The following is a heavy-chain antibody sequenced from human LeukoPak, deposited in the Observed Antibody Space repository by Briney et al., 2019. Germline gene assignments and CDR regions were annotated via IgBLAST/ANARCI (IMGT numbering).Heavy chain of an antibody. CDR3: ARHRNWNYEFDP. CDR1: GFTFSDYY. Sequence: GGSLRLSCPASGFTFSDYYMSWIRQAPGKGLEWLSYISNSGSDIYYLDSVEGRFTISRDNAKNLLYLQMNSLRVDDTAVYYCARHRNWNYEFDPWGQGTLVAVSS. D-gene: IGHD1-7*01. CDR2: ISNSGSDI. V-gene: IGHV3-11*04. J-gene: IGHJ5*02.